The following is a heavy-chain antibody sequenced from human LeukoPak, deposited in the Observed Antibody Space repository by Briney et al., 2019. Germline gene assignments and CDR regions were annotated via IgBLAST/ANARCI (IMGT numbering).Heavy chain of an antibody. V-gene: IGHV1-69*05. J-gene: IGHJ4*02. Sequence: ASVKVSCKASEGTFSSYAISWVRQAPGQGLEWMGGIIPIFGTANYGQKFQGRVTITTDESTSTAYMELSSLRSEDTAVYYCARGGIVGAQTLGFFDYWGQGTLVTVSS. CDR3: ARGGIVGAQTLGFFDY. CDR1: EGTFSSYA. D-gene: IGHD1-26*01. CDR2: IIPIFGTA.